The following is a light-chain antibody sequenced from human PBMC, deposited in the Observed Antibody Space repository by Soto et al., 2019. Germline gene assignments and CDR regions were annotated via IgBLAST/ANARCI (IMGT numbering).Light chain of an antibody. Sequence: EIVMTQSPATLSVSPGERATLSCRASQSVSSNVAWYQQKPGQAPSLLIYRASTRATGIPARFSGSGSGTEFTLTISSLQSEDFAVYYCQQYNNWPPWTFGQGTKVEIK. CDR1: QSVSSN. CDR3: QQYNNWPPWT. CDR2: RAS. J-gene: IGKJ1*01. V-gene: IGKV3-15*01.